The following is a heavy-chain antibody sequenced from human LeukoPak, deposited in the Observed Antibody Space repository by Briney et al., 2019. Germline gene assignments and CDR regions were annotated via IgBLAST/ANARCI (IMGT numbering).Heavy chain of an antibody. V-gene: IGHV4-4*07. CDR2: IYTDGST. Sequence: SETLSLTCTVSGGSTSNSFWSWIRQPAGKGLEWIGRIYTDGSTNSNPSLRSRLTMSLDTSKNQFSLKLTSVTAADTAVYFCTRAPSGCGGTCAFDYWGQGTLVTVSS. D-gene: IGHD2-15*01. J-gene: IGHJ4*02. CDR3: TRAPSGCGGTCAFDY. CDR1: GGSTSNSF.